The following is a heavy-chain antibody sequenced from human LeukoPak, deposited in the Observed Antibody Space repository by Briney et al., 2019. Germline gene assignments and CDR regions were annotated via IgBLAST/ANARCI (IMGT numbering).Heavy chain of an antibody. V-gene: IGHV3-21*01. Sequence: GGSLRLSCAASGFTFSSYSMNWVRQAPGKGLEWVSSISSSSSYIYYADSVKGRFTISRDNAKNSLYLQMNSLRAEDTAVYYCARDSMVRGVIITRFFDYWGQGTPVTVSS. D-gene: IGHD3-10*01. J-gene: IGHJ4*02. CDR1: GFTFSSYS. CDR2: ISSSSSYI. CDR3: ARDSMVRGVIITRFFDY.